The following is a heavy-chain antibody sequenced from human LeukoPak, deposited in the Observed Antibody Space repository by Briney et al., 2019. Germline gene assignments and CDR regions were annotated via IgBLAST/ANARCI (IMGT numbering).Heavy chain of an antibody. CDR3: ARETNYYGMDV. V-gene: IGHV3-13*01. CDR2: IGTAGDT. Sequence: GGSLRLSCAASGFTLSSYDMHWVRQATGKGLEWVSAIGTAGDTYYPGSVKGRFTISRENAKNSLYLQMNSLRAGDTAVYYCARETNYYGMDVWGQGTTVTVSS. CDR1: GFTLSSYD. J-gene: IGHJ6*02.